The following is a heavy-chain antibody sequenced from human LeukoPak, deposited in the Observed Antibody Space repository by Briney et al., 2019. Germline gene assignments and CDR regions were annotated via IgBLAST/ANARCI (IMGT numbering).Heavy chain of an antibody. D-gene: IGHD2-2*02. V-gene: IGHV1-8*03. CDR3: ARGFRIVVVPAAIGYWFDP. CDR2: MNPNSGNT. J-gene: IGHJ5*02. Sequence: GASVKVSCKASGYTFTSYDINWVRQATGQGLEWMGWMNPNSGNTGYAQRFQGRVTITRNTSISTVYMELSSLRSEDTAVYYCARGFRIVVVPAAIGYWFDPWGQGTLVTVSS. CDR1: GYTFTSYD.